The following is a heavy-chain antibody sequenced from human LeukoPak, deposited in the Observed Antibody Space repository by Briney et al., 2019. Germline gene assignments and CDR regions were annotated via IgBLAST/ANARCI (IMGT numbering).Heavy chain of an antibody. Sequence: ASVKVSCKASGYTFTSYDINWVRQATGQGLEWMGWMNPNSGNTGYAQKFQGRVNITRTTSISTAYMELRSLRFEHTAVYYGARGDTYSGSYSWGEGTLVTVSP. J-gene: IGHJ4*02. CDR1: GYTFTSYD. CDR3: ARGDTYSGSYS. V-gene: IGHV1-8*03. D-gene: IGHD1-26*01. CDR2: MNPNSGNT.